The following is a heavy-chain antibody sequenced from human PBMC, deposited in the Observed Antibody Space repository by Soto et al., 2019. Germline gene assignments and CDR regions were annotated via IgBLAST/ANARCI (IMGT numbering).Heavy chain of an antibody. Sequence: SSVKVCCKASGGTFSSYTISWVRQAPGQGIEWMGRIIPILGIANYAQKFQGRVTITADKSTSTAYMELSSLRSEDTAVYYCARVAMVRGDEYYGMDVWGQGTTVTVSS. CDR1: GGTFSSYT. J-gene: IGHJ6*02. V-gene: IGHV1-69*02. D-gene: IGHD3-10*01. CDR2: IIPILGIA. CDR3: ARVAMVRGDEYYGMDV.